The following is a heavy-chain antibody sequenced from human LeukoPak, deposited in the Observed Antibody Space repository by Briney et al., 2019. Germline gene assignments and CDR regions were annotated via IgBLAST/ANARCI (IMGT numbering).Heavy chain of an antibody. CDR2: ISTNSIFT. CDR1: GFTFSSYS. V-gene: IGHV3-21*01. CDR3: AREDYSNYAPYFDY. Sequence: GGSLRLSCAASGFTFSSYSMNWVRQAPGKGLEWVSSISTNSIFTYYADSVKGRFTISRDNAKNSLFLQMNNLRADDTAVYYCAREDYSNYAPYFDYWGQGTLVTVSS. J-gene: IGHJ4*02. D-gene: IGHD4-11*01.